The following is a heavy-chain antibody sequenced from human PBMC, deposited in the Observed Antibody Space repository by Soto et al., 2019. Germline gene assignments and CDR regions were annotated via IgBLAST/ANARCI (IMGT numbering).Heavy chain of an antibody. J-gene: IGHJ5*02. V-gene: IGHV1-18*01. CDR1: GYTFFSYG. CDR3: ARKSSSSSWFDP. D-gene: IGHD6-6*01. Sequence: QVQLVQSGAEVKKPGASVKVSCKASGYTFFSYGISWVRQAPGQGLEWMGWISTYNGNTNYAQKLQDRVTMTTDTSTRTAYMELRSPRSDDTAVYYCARKSSSSSWFDPWGQGTLVTVSS. CDR2: ISTYNGNT.